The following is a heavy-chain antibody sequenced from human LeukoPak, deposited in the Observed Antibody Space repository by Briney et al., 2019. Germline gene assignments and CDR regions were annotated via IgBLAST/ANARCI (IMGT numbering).Heavy chain of an antibody. CDR2: INPNSGGT. J-gene: IGHJ4*02. D-gene: IGHD3-22*01. CDR3: ARGGTYDSSGYVDY. V-gene: IGHV1-2*06. Sequence: ASVKVSCKASGYTFTGYYMHWVRQAPGQGLEWMGRINPNSGGTNYAQKFQGRVTMTRATSISTAYMELSRLRSDDTAVYYCARGGTYDSSGYVDYWGQGTLVTVSS. CDR1: GYTFTGYY.